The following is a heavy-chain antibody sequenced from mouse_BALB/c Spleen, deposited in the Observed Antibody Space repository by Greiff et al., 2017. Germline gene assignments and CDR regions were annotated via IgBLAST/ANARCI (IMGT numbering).Heavy chain of an antibody. CDR2: IWSGGST. CDR3: AKGGNRVYYYAMDY. J-gene: IGHJ4*01. V-gene: IGHV2-2*02. Sequence: VQLVESGPGLVQPSQSLSITCTVSGFSLTSYGVHWVRQSPGKGLEWLGVIWSGGSTDYNAAFISRLSISKDNSKSQVFFKMNSLQANDTAIYYCAKGGNRVYYYAMDYWGQGTSVTVSS. D-gene: IGHD2-1*01. CDR1: GFSLTSYG.